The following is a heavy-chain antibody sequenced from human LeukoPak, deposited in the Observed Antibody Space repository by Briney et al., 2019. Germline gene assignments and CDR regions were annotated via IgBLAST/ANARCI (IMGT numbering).Heavy chain of an antibody. CDR2: LQDSGST. V-gene: IGHV4-39*01. D-gene: IGHD5-12*01. CDR1: GGSISSSTYY. J-gene: IGHJ4*02. CDR3: ARRHYSGYDVFDY. Sequence: PSETLSLTCTVSGGSISSSTYYWGWIRQPPGKGLEWIGSLQDSGSTYYNPSLKSRVIISVDTSKNQFSLKLSSVTASGTAVYYCARRHYSGYDVFDYWGQGTLVTVSS.